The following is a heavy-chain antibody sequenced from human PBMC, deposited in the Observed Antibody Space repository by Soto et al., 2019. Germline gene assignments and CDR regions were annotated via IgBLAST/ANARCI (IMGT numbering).Heavy chain of an antibody. D-gene: IGHD2-2*01. J-gene: IGHJ6*02. V-gene: IGHV1-2*02. CDR2: INPNSGGT. CDR3: ARLYCSSTSCYAPDYYGMDV. CDR1: GYTFTGYY. Sequence: QVQLVQSGAEVKKPGASVKVSCKASGYTFTGYYMHWVRQAPGQGLEWMGWINPNSGGTNYAQKFQGRVTMTRDTSSSTAYMELGRLRSDDTAVYYCARLYCSSTSCYAPDYYGMDVWGQGTTVTVSS.